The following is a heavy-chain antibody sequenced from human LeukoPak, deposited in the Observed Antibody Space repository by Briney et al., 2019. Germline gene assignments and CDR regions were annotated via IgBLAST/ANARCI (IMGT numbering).Heavy chain of an antibody. Sequence: SETLSLTCTVSGGSISSYYWSWIRQPPGKGLEWIGYIYYSGSTNYNPSLKSRVTISVDTSKNQFSLELSSVTAADTAVYCCARASPYYYDSSGYYPFDPWGQGTLVTVSS. CDR1: GGSISSYY. CDR3: ARASPYYYDSSGYYPFDP. CDR2: IYYSGST. J-gene: IGHJ5*02. V-gene: IGHV4-59*01. D-gene: IGHD3-22*01.